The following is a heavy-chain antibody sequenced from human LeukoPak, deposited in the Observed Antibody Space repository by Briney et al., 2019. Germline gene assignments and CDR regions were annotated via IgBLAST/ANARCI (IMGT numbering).Heavy chain of an antibody. CDR1: GFTFDDYA. CDR2: ISWNSGSI. CDR3: ATDWFGAVDH. J-gene: IGHJ4*02. V-gene: IGHV3-9*01. D-gene: IGHD3-10*01. Sequence: GGSLRLSCAASGFTFDDYAMHWVRQAPGKGLEWVSGISWNSGSIGYADSVKGRFTISRDNAKNTLYLQMNSLRVEDTAVYYCATDWFGAVDHWGQGTLVTVSS.